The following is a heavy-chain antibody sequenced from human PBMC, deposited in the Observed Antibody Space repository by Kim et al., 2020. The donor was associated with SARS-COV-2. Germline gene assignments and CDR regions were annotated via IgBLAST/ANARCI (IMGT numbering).Heavy chain of an antibody. Sequence: GGSLRLSCAASGFAFSNYAMSWVRQAPGKGLEWVSAMSGMSGSGGTTYYADSVKGRFTVSRDNSKNTLYLQMNSLRAEDTAIYYCTDTGICSGDNCYPNFDNWGQGTLVTVSS. CDR1: GFAFSNYA. CDR3: TDTGICSGDNCYPNFDN. D-gene: IGHD2-15*01. CDR2: MSGMSGSGGTT. J-gene: IGHJ4*02. V-gene: IGHV3-23*01.